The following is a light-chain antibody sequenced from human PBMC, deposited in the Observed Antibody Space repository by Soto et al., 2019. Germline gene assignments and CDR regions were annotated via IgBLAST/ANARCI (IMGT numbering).Light chain of an antibody. V-gene: IGLV2-14*01. J-gene: IGLJ3*02. CDR2: EVT. Sequence: QSALTQPASVSGSPGQSITVSCTGTSSDIGGYDYVSWYQHNPGKAPKLIVYEVTNRPSGISYRFSGSKSGNTASLTISGLQAEDEADYYCSSYTSNNTRLFGGGTKLTVL. CDR3: SSYTSNNTRL. CDR1: SSDIGGYDY.